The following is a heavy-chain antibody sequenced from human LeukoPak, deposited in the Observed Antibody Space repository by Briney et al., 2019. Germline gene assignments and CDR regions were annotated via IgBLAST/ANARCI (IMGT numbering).Heavy chain of an antibody. J-gene: IGHJ4*02. CDR2: IHYSGTT. V-gene: IGHV4-59*01. CDR3: ARDRGNYFDY. Sequence: PSETLSLTCTVSGGSISSYYWSWVRQPPGKGLEWFGYIHYSGTTKYNPSLKSRVTMSVDMSKNQFSLKLRSVTAPDTAVYYCARDRGNYFDYWGQGTLVTVSS. D-gene: IGHD6-13*01. CDR1: GGSISSYY.